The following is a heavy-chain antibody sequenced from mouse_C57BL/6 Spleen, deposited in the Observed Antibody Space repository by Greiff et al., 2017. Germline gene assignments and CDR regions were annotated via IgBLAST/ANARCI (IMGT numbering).Heavy chain of an antibody. J-gene: IGHJ2*01. CDR1: GFTFSSYA. V-gene: IGHV5-4*01. Sequence: EVQVVESGGGLVKPGGSLKLSCAASGFTFSSYAMSWVRQTPEKRLEWVATISDGGSYTYYPDNVKGRFTISRDNAKNNLYLQMSHLKSEDTAMYYCARGTVLATSFDYWGQGTTLTVSS. D-gene: IGHD1-1*02. CDR2: ISDGGSYT. CDR3: ARGTVLATSFDY.